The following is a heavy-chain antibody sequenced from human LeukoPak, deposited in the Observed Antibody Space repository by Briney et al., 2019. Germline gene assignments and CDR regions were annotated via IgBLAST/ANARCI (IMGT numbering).Heavy chain of an antibody. Sequence: PGRSLRLSCAASGFTFSSYAMHWVRQAPGKGLEWVAVISYDGSNKYYADSVKGRFTISRDNSKNTLYLQMNGLRAEDTAVYYCARRGSGDAFDIWGQGTMVTVSS. V-gene: IGHV3-30*04. CDR3: ARRGSGDAFDI. D-gene: IGHD5-12*01. J-gene: IGHJ3*02. CDR1: GFTFSSYA. CDR2: ISYDGSNK.